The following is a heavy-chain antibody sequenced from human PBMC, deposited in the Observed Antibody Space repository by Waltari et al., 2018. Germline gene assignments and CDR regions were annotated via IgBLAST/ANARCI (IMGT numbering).Heavy chain of an antibody. CDR3: ARDTGYSSSPETDY. CDR1: GGNFSSYA. J-gene: IGHJ4*02. V-gene: IGHV1-69*04. CDR2: IIPILGIA. Sequence: QVQLVQSGAEVKKPGSSVKVSCKASGGNFSSYALSWVRQAPGQGLEWMGRIIPILGIANYAQKFQGRVTITADKSTSTAYMELSSLRSEDTAVYYCARDTGYSSSPETDYWGQGTLVTVSS. D-gene: IGHD6-13*01.